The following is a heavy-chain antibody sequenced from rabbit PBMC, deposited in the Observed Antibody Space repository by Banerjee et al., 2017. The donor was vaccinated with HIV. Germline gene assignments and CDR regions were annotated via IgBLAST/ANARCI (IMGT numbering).Heavy chain of an antibody. V-gene: IGHV1S43*01. CDR1: GFSLSSGYL. D-gene: IGHD6-1*01. J-gene: IGHJ4*01. Sequence: KPGGSLKLSCKASGFSLSSGYLISWFRQAPGKGPEWIARIGTVSGTTWYASWVNGRFTIASDNAQNTVDLQMTSLTAADTATYFCASVNYVDYGLKLWGPGTLVTVS. CDR2: IGTVSGTT. CDR3: ASVNYVDYGLKL.